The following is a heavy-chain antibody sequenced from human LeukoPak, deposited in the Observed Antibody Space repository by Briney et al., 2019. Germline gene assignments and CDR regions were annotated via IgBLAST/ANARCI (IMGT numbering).Heavy chain of an antibody. CDR3: ARESMGELSLIDY. CDR1: GGSIGSGGYY. V-gene: IGHV4-31*03. CDR2: IYYSGST. D-gene: IGHD3-16*02. Sequence: SETLSLTCTVSGGSIGSGGYYWSWIRQHPGKGLEWIGYIYYSGSTYYNPSLKSRVTISVDTSKNQFSLKLSSVTAADTAVYYCARESMGELSLIDYWGQGTLVTVSS. J-gene: IGHJ4*02.